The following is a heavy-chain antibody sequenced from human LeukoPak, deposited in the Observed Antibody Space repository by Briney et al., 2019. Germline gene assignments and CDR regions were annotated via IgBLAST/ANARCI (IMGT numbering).Heavy chain of an antibody. D-gene: IGHD3-10*01. CDR2: IRSKVKSYAT. CDR1: GFTFSVSA. V-gene: IGHV3-73*01. CDR3: TSTGRASEY. Sequence: PGGSLRLSCAASGFTFSVSAIHWVRQAPGKGLEWVGHIRSKVKSYATAYTASLEGRFTISRDDSKNTAYLQMNSLKSEDTAVYYCTSTGRASEYWGQGTLVTVSS. J-gene: IGHJ4*02.